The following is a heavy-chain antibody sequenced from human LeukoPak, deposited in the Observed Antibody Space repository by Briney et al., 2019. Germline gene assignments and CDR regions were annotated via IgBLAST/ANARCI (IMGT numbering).Heavy chain of an antibody. Sequence: ASVKVSCKASGYTFTSYGISWVRQAPGQGLAWMGWISAYIGETDYAQELQDRVTMTPDTSTSTAYMELRSLRSDDTAVYYCARGGVRFSMGDVFDIWGQGTMVTVSS. CDR3: ARGGVRFSMGDVFDI. CDR1: GYTFTSYG. J-gene: IGHJ3*02. CDR2: ISAYIGET. D-gene: IGHD2-8*01. V-gene: IGHV1-18*01.